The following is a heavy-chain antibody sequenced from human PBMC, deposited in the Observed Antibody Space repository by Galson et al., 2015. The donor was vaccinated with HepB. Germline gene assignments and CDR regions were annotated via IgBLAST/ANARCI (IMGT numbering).Heavy chain of an antibody. CDR2: ISAFNGDT. CDR3: ARGALVVTIGASQNNWFDP. V-gene: IGHV1-18*01. CDR1: GYTFSSYS. J-gene: IGHJ5*02. Sequence: SCKASGYTFSSYSITWVRQAPGQGLEWVGWISAFNGDTNYAQKLQDRVTLTTDTSTNTAYMELRSLTSDDTAVYFCARGALVVTIGASQNNWFDPWGQGTLVTVSS. D-gene: IGHD2-21*01.